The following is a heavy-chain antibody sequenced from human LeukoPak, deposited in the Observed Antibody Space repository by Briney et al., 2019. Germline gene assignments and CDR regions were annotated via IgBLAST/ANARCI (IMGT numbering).Heavy chain of an antibody. J-gene: IGHJ6*02. CDR1: GFSITDHH. CDR2: ISSSSSYI. D-gene: IGHD2-2*01. Sequence: GGSLRLSCAGAGFSITDHHMDWVRQAPGQGLEWVSSISSSSSYIYYADSVKGRFTISRDNAKNSLYLQMNSLRAEDTAVYYCARDQCSSTSCYAAYYYYGMDVWGQGTTVTVSS. V-gene: IGHV3-21*01. CDR3: ARDQCSSTSCYAAYYYYGMDV.